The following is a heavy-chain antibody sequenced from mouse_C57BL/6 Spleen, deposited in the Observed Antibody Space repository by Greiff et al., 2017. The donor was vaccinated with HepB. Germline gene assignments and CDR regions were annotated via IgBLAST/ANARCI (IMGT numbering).Heavy chain of an antibody. CDR2: ISSGGDYI. CDR1: GFTFSSYA. V-gene: IGHV5-9-1*02. J-gene: IGHJ2*01. CDR3: TSHYYGSSFDY. D-gene: IGHD1-1*01. Sequence: EVKLVESGEGLVKPGGSLKLSCAASGFTFSSYAMSWVRQTPEKRLEWVAYISSGGDYIYYADTVKGRFTISRDNARNTLYLQMSSLKSEDTAMYYCTSHYYGSSFDYWGQGTTLTVSS.